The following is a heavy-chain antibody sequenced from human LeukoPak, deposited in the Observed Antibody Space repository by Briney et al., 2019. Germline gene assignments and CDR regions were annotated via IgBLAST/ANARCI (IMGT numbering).Heavy chain of an antibody. V-gene: IGHV3-23*01. CDR1: GFTFSSYA. CDR3: AKARCFGGDCYAALFDS. Sequence: GGSLRLSCAASGFTFSSYAMSWVRQAPGKGLEWVSVISGSGGRTYYADSVKGRFTISRDNSKNTAYLQMNSLRVEDTAVYFCAKARCFGGDCYAALFDSWGQGTLVTVSS. J-gene: IGHJ4*02. D-gene: IGHD2-21*02. CDR2: ISGSGGRT.